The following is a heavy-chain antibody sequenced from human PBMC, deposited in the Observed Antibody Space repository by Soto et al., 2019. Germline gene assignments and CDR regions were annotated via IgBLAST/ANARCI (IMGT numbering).Heavy chain of an antibody. CDR2: LSGSGGTT. J-gene: IGHJ5*01. D-gene: IGHD2-15*01. CDR1: GFTFSSYA. V-gene: IGHV3-23*01. Sequence: EVQLLESGGGLVQPGGSLRLSCAASGFTFSSYAMSWVRQTPGKGLEWVSTLSGSGGTTYYADSVKGQFTISRDNSKGTLYLPRNSLRAEDTAVYYCATDHGTYCPNWFDSWGQGTLVTVSS. CDR3: ATDHGTYCPNWFDS.